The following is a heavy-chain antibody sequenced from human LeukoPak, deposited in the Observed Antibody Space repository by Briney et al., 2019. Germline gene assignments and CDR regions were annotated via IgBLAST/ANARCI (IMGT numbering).Heavy chain of an antibody. D-gene: IGHD6-19*01. CDR1: GYTFSSHA. V-gene: IGHV1-3*01. CDR3: ARGNGWYFYYQH. Sequence: ASVKVSCKASGYTFSSHAVHWVRQAPGQGLEWMGWINADNGYTKYSQKFQGRVTIARDTSAGTAYMELSSLRFEDTAVYYCARGNGWYFYYQHWGQGTLVTVSS. J-gene: IGHJ1*01. CDR2: INADNGYT.